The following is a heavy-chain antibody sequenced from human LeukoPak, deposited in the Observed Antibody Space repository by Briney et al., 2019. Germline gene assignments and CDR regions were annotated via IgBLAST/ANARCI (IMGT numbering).Heavy chain of an antibody. V-gene: IGHV3-21*01. CDR3: AREFGDYEAIDY. CDR1: GFTFRSYS. CDR2: ISSSSSYI. D-gene: IGHD4-17*01. J-gene: IGHJ4*02. Sequence: GGSLRLSXAASGFTFRSYSMNWVRQAPGKGLEWVSSISSSSSYIYYADSVKGRFTISRDNAKNSLYLQMNSLRAEDTAVYYCAREFGDYEAIDYWGQGTLVTVSS.